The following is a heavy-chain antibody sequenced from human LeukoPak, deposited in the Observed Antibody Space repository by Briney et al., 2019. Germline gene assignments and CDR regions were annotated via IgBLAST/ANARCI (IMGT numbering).Heavy chain of an antibody. J-gene: IGHJ6*03. V-gene: IGHV1-18*01. CDR3: ARGVYCSSTSCPIGDYYYYMDV. CDR1: GYTFTSYG. D-gene: IGHD2-2*01. Sequence: GASVKVSCKASGYTFTSYGISWVRQAPGQGLEWMGWISAYNGNTNYAQKLQGRVTMTTDTSTSTAYMELRSLRSDDTAVYYCARGVYCSSTSCPIGDYYYYMDVWGKGTTVTVSS. CDR2: ISAYNGNT.